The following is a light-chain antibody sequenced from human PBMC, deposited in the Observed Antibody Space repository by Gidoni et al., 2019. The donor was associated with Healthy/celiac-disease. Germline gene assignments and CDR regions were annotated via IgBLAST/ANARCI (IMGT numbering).Light chain of an antibody. V-gene: IGKV3-20*01. Sequence: EIVLTQSPGTLSLSPGERATLSCRASQSVSSSDLAWYQQKPGQAPRLLIYGASSRATGIPDRFSGSGSGTDFTLTISRLEPEDFAVYYCQQYGSSRWTFXQXTKVXIK. J-gene: IGKJ1*01. CDR3: QQYGSSRWT. CDR2: GAS. CDR1: QSVSSSD.